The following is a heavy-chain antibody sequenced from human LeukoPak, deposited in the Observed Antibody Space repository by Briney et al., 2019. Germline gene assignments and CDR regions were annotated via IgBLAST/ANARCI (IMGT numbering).Heavy chain of an antibody. Sequence: SVKVSCKASGGTFSSYAISWVRQAPGQGLEWMGGIIPIFGTANYAQKFQGRVTITTDESTSTAYMELSSLRSEDTAVYYCARERRADPRTIFGVVIIRYFDYWGQGTLVTVSS. J-gene: IGHJ4*02. CDR1: GGTFSSYA. CDR2: IIPIFGTA. CDR3: ARERRADPRTIFGVVIIRYFDY. V-gene: IGHV1-69*05. D-gene: IGHD3-3*01.